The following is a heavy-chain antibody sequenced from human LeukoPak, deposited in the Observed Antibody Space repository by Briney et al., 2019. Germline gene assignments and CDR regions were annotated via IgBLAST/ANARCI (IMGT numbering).Heavy chain of an antibody. J-gene: IGHJ3*02. D-gene: IGHD1-14*01. CDR2: ISAYNGNT. CDR1: GYTFTSYG. Sequence: ASVKVSCKASGYTFTSYGISWVRQAPGQGLEWMGWISAYNGNTNYAQKLQGRVTMTTDTSTSTAYMELRSLRSDDTAVYYCAGVTRGQSRTIRNAFDIWGQGTMVTVSS. CDR3: AGVTRGQSRTIRNAFDI. V-gene: IGHV1-18*01.